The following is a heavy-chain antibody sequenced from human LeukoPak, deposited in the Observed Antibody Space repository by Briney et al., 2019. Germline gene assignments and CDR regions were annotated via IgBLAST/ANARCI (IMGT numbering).Heavy chain of an antibody. V-gene: IGHV3-21*01. CDR1: GFTFSSYS. CDR2: ISSSSSYI. J-gene: IGHJ4*02. Sequence: GGSLRLSCAASGFTFSSYSRNWVRQAPGKGLEWVSSISSSSSYIYYADSVKGRFTISRDNAKNSLYLQMNSLRAEDTAVYYCARAPGGSYDYFDYWGQGTLVTVSS. CDR3: ARAPGGSYDYFDY. D-gene: IGHD1-26*01.